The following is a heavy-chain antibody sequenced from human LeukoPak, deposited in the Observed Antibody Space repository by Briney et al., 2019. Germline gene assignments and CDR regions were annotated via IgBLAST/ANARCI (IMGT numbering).Heavy chain of an antibody. Sequence: GGSLRLSCAASGSMFSSNWVSWVRLAPGKGLEWVANIKEDGTETYYVDSVKGRFTISRDNAKNSLYLQMNSLRVEDTAVYYCAKEGRSLQTYWGQGTLVTVSS. CDR3: AKEGRSLQTY. CDR1: GSMFSSNW. D-gene: IGHD5-24*01. V-gene: IGHV3-7*03. J-gene: IGHJ4*02. CDR2: IKEDGTET.